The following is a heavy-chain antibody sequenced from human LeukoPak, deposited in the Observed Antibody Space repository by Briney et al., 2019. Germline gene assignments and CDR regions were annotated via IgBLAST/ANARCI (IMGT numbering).Heavy chain of an antibody. CDR1: GGSISSHY. V-gene: IGHV4-59*11. J-gene: IGHJ4*02. D-gene: IGHD2-21*02. CDR2: IYYSGST. Sequence: SETLSLTCTVSGGSISSHYWSWIRQPPGKGLEWIGYIYYSGSTNYNPSLKSRVTISVDTSKNQFSLKLSSVTAADTAVYYCARGGDLVATAHLPFDYWGQGTLVTVSS. CDR3: ARGGDLVATAHLPFDY.